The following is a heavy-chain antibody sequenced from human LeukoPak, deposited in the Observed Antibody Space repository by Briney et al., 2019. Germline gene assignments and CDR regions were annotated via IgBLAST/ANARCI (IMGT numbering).Heavy chain of an antibody. V-gene: IGHV1-46*01. Sequence: ASVKVSCKASGYTFTSYYMHWVRQAPGQGLEWMGIINPSGGSTSYAQKFQGRVTMTRDTSTSTVYMELSSQRSEDTAVYYCARAYCGGDCFWYYFDYWGQGTLVTVSS. J-gene: IGHJ4*02. D-gene: IGHD2-21*02. CDR2: INPSGGST. CDR3: ARAYCGGDCFWYYFDY. CDR1: GYTFTSYY.